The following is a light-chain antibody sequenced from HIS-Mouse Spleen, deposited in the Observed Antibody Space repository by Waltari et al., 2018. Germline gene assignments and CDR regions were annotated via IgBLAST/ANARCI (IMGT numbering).Light chain of an antibody. J-gene: IGKJ4*01. CDR3: QQYGSSPPVT. V-gene: IGKV3-20*01. CDR2: GAS. Sequence: EIVLTQSPGTLSLSLGERATLSCRASQSVSSSYLAWYQHKPGQAPRVLIYGASRKATGIPDRFRGSGSGTDFTLTISRLEPGGFAVYYCQQYGSSPPVTFGGGTKVEIK. CDR1: QSVSSSY.